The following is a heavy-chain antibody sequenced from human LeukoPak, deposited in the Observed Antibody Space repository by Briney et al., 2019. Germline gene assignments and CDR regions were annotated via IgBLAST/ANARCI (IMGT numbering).Heavy chain of an antibody. CDR2: IHYSGST. CDR1: GGSIGPNY. Sequence: PSETLSLTCTVSGGSIGPNYCSWIRQPPGKGLEWIGYIHYSGSTNYNPSLKSRVTISVDTSKNQFSLKLSSVTAAHTAVYYCARDCGGDCYFDYWGQGTLVTVSS. V-gene: IGHV4-59*08. J-gene: IGHJ4*02. CDR3: ARDCGGDCYFDY. D-gene: IGHD2-21*01.